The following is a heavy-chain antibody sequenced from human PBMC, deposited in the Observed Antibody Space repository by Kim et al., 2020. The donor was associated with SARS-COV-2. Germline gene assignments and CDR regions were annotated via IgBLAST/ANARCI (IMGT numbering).Heavy chain of an antibody. CDR3: ARARTISDFWSGLVGWFDP. Sequence: SRVTISVDTSKNQFSLKLSSVTAADTAVYYCARARTISDFWSGLVGWFDPWGQGTLVTVSS. D-gene: IGHD3-3*01. V-gene: IGHV4-30-2*05. J-gene: IGHJ5*02.